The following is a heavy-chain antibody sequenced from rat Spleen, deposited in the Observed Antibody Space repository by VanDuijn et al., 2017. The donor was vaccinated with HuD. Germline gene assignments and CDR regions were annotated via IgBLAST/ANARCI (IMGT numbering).Heavy chain of an antibody. CDR3: ARGRTYYGYDY. J-gene: IGHJ2*01. Sequence: QVQLKESGPGLVKPSLTLSLTCTVSGFPLSSYGVIWVRQPPGKGLGWMGVRGGNGKKNYNSALKSRLSISRDNSKSQVFLKMNNMQNEDTAMYFCARGRTYYGYDYWGQGVMVTVSS. CDR2: RGGNGKK. V-gene: IGHV2S61*01. CDR1: GFPLSSYG. D-gene: IGHD1-9*01.